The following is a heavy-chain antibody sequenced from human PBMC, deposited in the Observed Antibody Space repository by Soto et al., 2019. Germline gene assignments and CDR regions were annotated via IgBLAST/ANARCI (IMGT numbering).Heavy chain of an antibody. Sequence: GFLRLSCAASGFTFSDYYISWIRQAPGKGLEWVSYISSSGSTIYYADSVKGRFTISRDNAKNSLYLQMNSLRAEDTAVYYCARDLAIVVVPAANWFDPWGQGTLVTVSS. V-gene: IGHV3-11*01. CDR2: ISSSGSTI. D-gene: IGHD2-2*01. CDR3: ARDLAIVVVPAANWFDP. J-gene: IGHJ5*02. CDR1: GFTFSDYY.